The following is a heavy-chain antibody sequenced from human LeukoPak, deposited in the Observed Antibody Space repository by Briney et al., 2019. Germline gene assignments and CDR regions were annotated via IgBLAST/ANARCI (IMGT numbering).Heavy chain of an antibody. CDR2: IIPILGIA. CDR1: GGTFSSYA. D-gene: IGHD3-22*01. J-gene: IGHJ6*02. CDR3: ARIDYYDSSGISYGMDV. V-gene: IGHV1-69*04. Sequence: SVKVSCKASGGTFSSYAISWVRQAPGQGLEWMGRIIPILGIANYAQKFQGRVTITADKSTSTAYMELSSLRSEDTAVYYCARIDYYDSSGISYGMDVWGQGTTVTVSS.